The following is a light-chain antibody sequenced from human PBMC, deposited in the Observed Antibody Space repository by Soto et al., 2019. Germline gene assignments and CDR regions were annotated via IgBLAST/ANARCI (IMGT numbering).Light chain of an antibody. J-gene: IGLJ1*01. CDR1: SSNIGAGYD. V-gene: IGLV1-40*01. CDR2: GNN. CDR3: QSYDNTLSWV. Sequence: QSVLTQPPSVSGAPGQRVAISCTGSSSNIGAGYDVHWYQQLPGTAPKLLIYGNNNRPSGVPDRSSGSKSGTSASLAITGLQAEDEADYYCQSYDNTLSWVFGTGTKVTVL.